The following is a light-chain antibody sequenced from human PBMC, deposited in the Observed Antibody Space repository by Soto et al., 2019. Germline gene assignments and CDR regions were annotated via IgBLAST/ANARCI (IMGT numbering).Light chain of an antibody. CDR1: QIINTW. V-gene: IGKV1-5*03. J-gene: IGKJ3*01. Sequence: DIQMTQSPSSLSASVGDRVTITCRASQIINTWLAWYQQKPGKATKLLIYRASNLVTGVPSRFSGSGSGTEFTLTISSLQPDDFSIYYCQQYETYPGTFGPGTKVDL. CDR3: QQYETYPGT. CDR2: RAS.